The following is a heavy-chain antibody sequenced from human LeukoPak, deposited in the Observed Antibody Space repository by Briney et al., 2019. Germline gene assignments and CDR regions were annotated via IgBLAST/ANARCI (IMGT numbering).Heavy chain of an antibody. CDR1: GGSFSSYY. CDR2: IYYSGST. CDR3: ARKTVADSFDY. Sequence: PSETLSLTCTVSGGSFSSYYWSWIRQPPGKGLEWIGYIYYSGSTNYNPSLKSRVTISVDTSKNQFSLKLSFVVAEDTAVYYCARKTVADSFDYWCQGTLVTVSA. D-gene: IGHD6-19*01. J-gene: IGHJ4*02. V-gene: IGHV4-59*01.